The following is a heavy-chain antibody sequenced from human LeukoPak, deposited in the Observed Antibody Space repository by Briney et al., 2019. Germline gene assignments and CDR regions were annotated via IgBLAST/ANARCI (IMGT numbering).Heavy chain of an antibody. CDR3: ARSLWFGEKHFDY. CDR1: GGSMSSSSYY. D-gene: IGHD3-10*01. V-gene: IGHV4-39*07. Sequence: SVTLSLTCTVSGGSMSSSSYYWGWIRQPPGKGLEWVGSIYYSGSTYYNPSLKSRVTISVDTSKNQFSLKLSSVTAADTAVYYCARSLWFGEKHFDYWGQGTLVTVSS. J-gene: IGHJ4*02. CDR2: IYYSGST.